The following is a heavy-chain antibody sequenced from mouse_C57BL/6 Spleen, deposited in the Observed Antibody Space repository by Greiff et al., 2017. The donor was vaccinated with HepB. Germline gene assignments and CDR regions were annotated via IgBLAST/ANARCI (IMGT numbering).Heavy chain of an antibody. J-gene: IGHJ1*03. D-gene: IGHD1-1*01. CDR2: ISDGGSYT. CDR3: ARDLTTVAHWYFDV. CDR1: GFTFSSYA. Sequence: EVHLVESGGGLVKPGGSLKLSCAASGFTFSSYAMSWVRQTPEKRLEWVATISDGGSYTYYPDNVKGRFTISRDNAKNNLYLQMSHLKSEDTAMYYCARDLTTVAHWYFDVWGTGTTVTVSS. V-gene: IGHV5-4*01.